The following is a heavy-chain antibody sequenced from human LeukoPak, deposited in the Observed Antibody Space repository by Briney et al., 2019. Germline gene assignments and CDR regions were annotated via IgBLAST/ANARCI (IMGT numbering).Heavy chain of an antibody. D-gene: IGHD3-22*01. CDR3: AREDSSGSNGFDI. Sequence: SQTLSLTCAISGDSVSSYSAAWTWIGQSPARGLEWLGRTYYSSKWYNDYALSVKSRITISPDTSKNQFSLLLNSVTLEDTALYYCAREDSSGSNGFDIWGQGTMVTVSS. V-gene: IGHV6-1*01. CDR2: TYYSSKWYN. CDR1: GDSVSSYSAA. J-gene: IGHJ3*02.